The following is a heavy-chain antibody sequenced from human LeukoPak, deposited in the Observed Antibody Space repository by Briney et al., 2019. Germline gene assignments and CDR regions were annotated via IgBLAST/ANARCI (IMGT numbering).Heavy chain of an antibody. D-gene: IGHD6-19*01. CDR1: GFSFSGYW. V-gene: IGHV3-74*01. CDR3: AKPCGTGLYYFDY. J-gene: IGHJ4*02. CDR2: INTDGSST. Sequence: GGSLRLSCAAAGFSFSGYWMHWGRQVPGKWLVWVSRINTDGSSTSSADSVKGRFTISRDNAKNTLYLQMSSLRAEDTAVYYCAKPCGTGLYYFDYWGQGTLVTVSS.